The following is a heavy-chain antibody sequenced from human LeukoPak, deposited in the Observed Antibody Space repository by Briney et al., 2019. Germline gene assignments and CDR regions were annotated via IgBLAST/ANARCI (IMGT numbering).Heavy chain of an antibody. CDR1: GFTFSSYG. Sequence: PGGSLRLSCAASGFTFSSYGMHWVRQAPGKGLEWVAVISYDGSNKYYADSVKGRFTISRDNSKNTLYLQMNSLRAEDTAVYYCAKVTQGDYVGPYYYYYGMDVWGQGTTVTVSS. D-gene: IGHD4-23*01. J-gene: IGHJ6*02. CDR2: ISYDGSNK. CDR3: AKVTQGDYVGPYYYYYGMDV. V-gene: IGHV3-30*18.